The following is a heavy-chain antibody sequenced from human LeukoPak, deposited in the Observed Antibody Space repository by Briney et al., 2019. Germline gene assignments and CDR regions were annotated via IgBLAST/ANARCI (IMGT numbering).Heavy chain of an antibody. CDR3: ARAIVGYASYYYYYMDV. D-gene: IGHD2-8*02. V-gene: IGHV3-7*01. J-gene: IGHJ6*03. CDR2: IKQDGSEK. Sequence: GGSLRLSCAASGFTLSSYWMSWVRQAPGKGLEWVANIKQDGSEKYYVDSVKGRFTISRDNAKNSLYLQMNSLRAEDTAVYYCARAIVGYASYYYYYMDVWGKGTTVTVSS. CDR1: GFTLSSYW.